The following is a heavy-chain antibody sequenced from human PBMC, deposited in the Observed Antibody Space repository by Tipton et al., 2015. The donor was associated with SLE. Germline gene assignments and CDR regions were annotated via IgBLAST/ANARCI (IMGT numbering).Heavy chain of an antibody. J-gene: IGHJ2*01. V-gene: IGHV3-49*04. CDR3: TTLLRSVDWYFDL. CDR1: GFTFISYA. Sequence: SLRLSCTVSGFTFISYAMSWVRQAPGKGLEGVSFITSKAYGGTIAYAASVKGRFTISRDDSKSIVYLQMNSLTTDDTAVYYCTTLLRSVDWYFDLWGRGTLVTVSS. D-gene: IGHD1-26*01. CDR2: ITSKAYGGTI.